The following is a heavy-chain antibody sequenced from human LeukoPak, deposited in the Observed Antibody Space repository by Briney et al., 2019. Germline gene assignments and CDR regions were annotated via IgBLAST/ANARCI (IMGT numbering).Heavy chain of an antibody. Sequence: PGRSLRLSCAASGFTFGDYAMHWVRQAPGKGLEWVSGVTWNSGSKGYADSVKGRFTISRDNVKNSLYLQMNSLRDEDTAVYYCARDFVMITFGGVPYGMDVWGQGTTVTVSS. CDR2: VTWNSGSK. D-gene: IGHD3-16*01. CDR3: ARDFVMITFGGVPYGMDV. V-gene: IGHV3-9*01. J-gene: IGHJ6*02. CDR1: GFTFGDYA.